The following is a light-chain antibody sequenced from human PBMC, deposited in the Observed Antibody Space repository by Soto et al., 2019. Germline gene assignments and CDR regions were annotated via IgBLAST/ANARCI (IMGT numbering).Light chain of an antibody. Sequence: VLTQSPGTLSLSPGERATLSCRASQSVSSNYLAWYHQKPGQAPRLLIYGTSTGATGIPDRFSGSGSGTDFTLTISRLEPEDFAVYYCQQYGTSPRTFGQGTKVDIK. J-gene: IGKJ1*01. V-gene: IGKV3-20*01. CDR3: QQYGTSPRT. CDR1: QSVSSNY. CDR2: GTS.